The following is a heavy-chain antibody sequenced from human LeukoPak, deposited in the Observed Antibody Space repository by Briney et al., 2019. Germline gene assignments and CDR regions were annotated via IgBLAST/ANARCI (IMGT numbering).Heavy chain of an antibody. CDR1: GGSISSSSYY. J-gene: IGHJ4*02. CDR3: ARLLAVAGTLDY. V-gene: IGHV4-39*01. D-gene: IGHD6-19*01. Sequence: PSETLSLTCTVSGGSISSSSYYWGWIRQPPGKGLEWIGSIYYSGSTYYNPSLKSRVTISVDTSKNQFSLKLSSVTAADTAVYYCARLLAVAGTLDYWGQGTLVTVFS. CDR2: IYYSGST.